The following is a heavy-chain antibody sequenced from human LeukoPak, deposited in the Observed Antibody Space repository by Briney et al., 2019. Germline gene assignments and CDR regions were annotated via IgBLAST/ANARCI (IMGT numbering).Heavy chain of an antibody. Sequence: GGSLRLSCAASGFTFSSYGMHWVRQAPGKGLEWVAVISYDGSNKYYADSVKGRFTISRDNSKNTLYLQMNSLRAEDTAVYYCAKDLWSQFSSGWYPLDYWGQGTLVTVSS. V-gene: IGHV3-30*18. J-gene: IGHJ4*02. D-gene: IGHD6-19*01. CDR3: AKDLWSQFSSGWYPLDY. CDR2: ISYDGSNK. CDR1: GFTFSSYG.